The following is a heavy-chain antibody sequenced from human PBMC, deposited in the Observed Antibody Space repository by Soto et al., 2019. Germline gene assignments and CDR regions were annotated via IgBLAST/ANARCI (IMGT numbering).Heavy chain of an antibody. V-gene: IGHV4-59*01. CDR2: IYYSGST. Sequence: ETLSLTCTVSGDSISGXXXXXIRQPPGKGLEWIGYIYYSGSTNYNPSLKGRVTMSVDTSKNQFSLKLTSVTAADTAMYFCAKYRRTAAEGYTFDYWGQGALVTVSS. CDR1: GDSISGXX. J-gene: IGHJ4*02. D-gene: IGHD2-15*01. CDR3: AKYRRTAAEGYTFDY.